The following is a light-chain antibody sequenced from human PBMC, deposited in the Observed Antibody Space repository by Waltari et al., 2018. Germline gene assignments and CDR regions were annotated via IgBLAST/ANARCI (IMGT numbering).Light chain of an antibody. V-gene: IGLV8-61*01. CDR1: SGSVSSSFY. J-gene: IGLJ2*01. Sequence: QTVVTQEPALSVSPGGTVTLTCGLSSGSVSSSFYPNWYQQTPGRTPRTLIYNTDNRSSEVPDRFSGSLLGNKAVLTLTGAQADDESDYYCVLYLDNGILAFGGGTKLTVL. CDR3: VLYLDNGILA. CDR2: NTD.